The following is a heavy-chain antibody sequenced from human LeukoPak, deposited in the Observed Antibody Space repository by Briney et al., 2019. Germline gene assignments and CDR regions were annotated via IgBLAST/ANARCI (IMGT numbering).Heavy chain of an antibody. CDR2: ISGDGSST. V-gene: IGHV3-74*01. Sequence: GGSLRLSCAASGFTFSYYWMHWVRQAPGEGLVWVSRISGDGSSTSYADSVKGRFTISRDNTKNTLYLQMNSLRAEDTAVFYCARGTYSYDSSAYYGLYYFDSWGQGTLVTVSS. CDR3: ARGTYSYDSSAYYGLYYFDS. CDR1: GFTFSYYW. J-gene: IGHJ4*02. D-gene: IGHD3-22*01.